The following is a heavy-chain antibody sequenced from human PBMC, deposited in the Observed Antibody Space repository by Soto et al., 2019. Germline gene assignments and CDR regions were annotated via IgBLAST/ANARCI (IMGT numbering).Heavy chain of an antibody. CDR1: GGSISSSSYY. Sequence: PSETLSLTCTVSGGSISSSSYYWGWIRQPPGKGLEWIGSIYYSGSTYYNPSLKSRVTISVDTSKNQFSLKLSSVTAADTAVYYCARGAPNYYYYYYMDVWGKWTTVTVSS. CDR3: ARGAPNYYYYYYMDV. V-gene: IGHV4-39*01. J-gene: IGHJ6*03. CDR2: IYYSGST.